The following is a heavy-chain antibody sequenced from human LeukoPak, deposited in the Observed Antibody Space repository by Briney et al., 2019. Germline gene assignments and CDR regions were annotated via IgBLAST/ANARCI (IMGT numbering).Heavy chain of an antibody. J-gene: IGHJ4*02. Sequence: SETLSLTCTVSGGSISSSSYYWGWIRHPPGKGLEWIGCIYYSGSTYYNPSLKSRVTISVDTSKNQFSLKLSSVTAADTAVYYCARVGVAIAAAGHFDYWGQGTLVTVSS. CDR3: ARVGVAIAAAGHFDY. D-gene: IGHD6-13*01. CDR2: IYYSGST. CDR1: GGSISSSSYY. V-gene: IGHV4-39*07.